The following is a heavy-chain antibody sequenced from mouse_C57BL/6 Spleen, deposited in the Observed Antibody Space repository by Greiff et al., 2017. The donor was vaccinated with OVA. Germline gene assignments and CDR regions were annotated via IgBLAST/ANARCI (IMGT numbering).Heavy chain of an antibody. V-gene: IGHV5-17*01. Sequence: EVQGVESGGGLVKPGGSLKLSCAASRFTFSDYGMHWVRQAPEKGLEWVAYISSGSSTIYYADTVKGRFTISRDNAKNTLFLQMTSLRSEDTAMYYCAGLLSYWYFDVWGTGTTVTVSS. CDR2: ISSGSSTI. CDR1: RFTFSDYG. CDR3: AGLLSYWYFDV. D-gene: IGHD1-1*01. J-gene: IGHJ1*03.